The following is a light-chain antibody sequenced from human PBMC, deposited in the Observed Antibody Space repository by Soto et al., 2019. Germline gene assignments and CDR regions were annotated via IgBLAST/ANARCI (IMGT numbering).Light chain of an antibody. V-gene: IGKV3-15*01. Sequence: EIVMTQSPATLSVSPGERATLSCRASQSVSSNLARYQQKAGQAPRLLINGASTRATGIPARFSGSGSGTEFTLTISSLQSEDFAVYYCQQYNNWPPMYTFGQGTKLEIK. CDR3: QQYNNWPPMYT. J-gene: IGKJ2*01. CDR2: GAS. CDR1: QSVSSN.